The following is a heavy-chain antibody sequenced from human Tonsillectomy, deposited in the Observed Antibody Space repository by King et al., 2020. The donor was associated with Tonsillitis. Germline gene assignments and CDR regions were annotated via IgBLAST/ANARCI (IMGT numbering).Heavy chain of an antibody. CDR3: AKGHSSGWFYFDS. J-gene: IGHJ4*02. Sequence: VQLVESGGGVVQPGRALGLSWAASGFTFSSYGMHWVRQAPGKGLEWVAVIAYDGNSKYNAGSVKGRFTISRDNSKNTLYLQMNSLRGEDTAVYYCAKGHSSGWFYFDSWGQGTLVTVSS. CDR1: GFTFSSYG. CDR2: IAYDGNSK. D-gene: IGHD6-19*01. V-gene: IGHV3-30*18.